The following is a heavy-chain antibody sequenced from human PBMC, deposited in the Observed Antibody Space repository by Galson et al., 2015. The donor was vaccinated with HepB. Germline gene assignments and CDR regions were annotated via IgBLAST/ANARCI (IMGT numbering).Heavy chain of an antibody. Sequence: SLRLSCAASGFTFSSYAMSWVRQAPGKGLEWVSAISGSGGSTYYAGSVKGRFTISRDNSKNTLYLQMNSPRAEDTAVYYCAPSPGPWVFDYWGQGTLVTVSS. CDR2: ISGSGGST. CDR3: APSPGPWVFDY. V-gene: IGHV3-23*01. D-gene: IGHD7-27*01. J-gene: IGHJ4*02. CDR1: GFTFSSYA.